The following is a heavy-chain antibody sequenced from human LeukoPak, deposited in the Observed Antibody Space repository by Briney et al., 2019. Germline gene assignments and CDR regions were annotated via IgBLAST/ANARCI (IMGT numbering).Heavy chain of an antibody. D-gene: IGHD2-2*01. Sequence: PGGSLRLSCAASGFTFSNYAMTWVRQAPGKGLEWVSTISDGGAATYYADSVKGRFTISRDNSKNTLSLQMNSLRAEDTAVYYCAKALNVLVPSTSRWFDPWGQGTLSPSPQ. CDR3: AKALNVLVPSTSRWFDP. V-gene: IGHV3-23*01. CDR1: GFTFSNYA. J-gene: IGHJ5*02. CDR2: ISDGGAAT.